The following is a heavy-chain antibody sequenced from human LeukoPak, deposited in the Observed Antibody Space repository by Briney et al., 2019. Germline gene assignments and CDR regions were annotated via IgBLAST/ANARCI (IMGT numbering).Heavy chain of an antibody. V-gene: IGHV3-21*01. CDR2: ITWSSGNM. J-gene: IGHJ4*02. CDR1: GFAFSSYW. Sequence: GGSLGLSCAASGFAFSSYWMHWVRQAPWKGLEWVSGITWSSGNMDYADSVKGRFTISRDNAKNSLYLQMNSLRAEDTAVYYCAREGLSSNDPVDYWGQGTLVTVSS. D-gene: IGHD6-13*01. CDR3: AREGLSSNDPVDY.